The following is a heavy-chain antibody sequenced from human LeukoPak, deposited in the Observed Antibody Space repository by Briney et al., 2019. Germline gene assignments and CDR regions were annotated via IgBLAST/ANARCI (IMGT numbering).Heavy chain of an antibody. D-gene: IGHD6-13*01. CDR2: IDTDGSST. CDR3: ASVSSWYDAFDI. V-gene: IGHV3-74*01. Sequence: GSLRLSCAASGFTFSSYWMHWVRQAPGKGLVWVSRIDTDGSSTSYADSVKGRFTISRDNAKNTLYLQMNSLRAEDTAVYYCASVSSWYDAFDIWGQGTMVTVSS. CDR1: GFTFSSYW. J-gene: IGHJ3*02.